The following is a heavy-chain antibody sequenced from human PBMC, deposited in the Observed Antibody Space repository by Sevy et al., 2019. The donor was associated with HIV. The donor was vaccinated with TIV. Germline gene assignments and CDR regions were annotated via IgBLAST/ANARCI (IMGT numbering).Heavy chain of an antibody. D-gene: IGHD3-3*01. CDR1: GFTFSDYY. J-gene: IGHJ3*02. Sequence: GGSLRLSCAASGFTFSDYYMSWIRQAPGKGLEWVSYISSSGSTIYYADSVKGRFTISRDNAKNSLYLQMNSLRDEDTAVYYCARGIEDYDFWSGYYKPLAFDIWGQGTMVTVSS. V-gene: IGHV3-11*04. CDR2: ISSSGSTI. CDR3: ARGIEDYDFWSGYYKPLAFDI.